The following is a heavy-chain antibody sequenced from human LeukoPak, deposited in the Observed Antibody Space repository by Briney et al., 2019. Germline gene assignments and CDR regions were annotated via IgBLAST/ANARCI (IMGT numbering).Heavy chain of an antibody. CDR2: INPNSGGT. V-gene: IGHV1-2*02. D-gene: IGHD6-6*01. Sequence: SVEVSCKASGYTFTGYYMHWVRQAPGQGLEWMGWINPNSGGTNYAQKFQGRVTMTRDTSISTAYMELSRLRSDDTAVYYCARDHQGIAARPDAFDIWGQGTMVTVSS. J-gene: IGHJ3*02. CDR1: GYTFTGYY. CDR3: ARDHQGIAARPDAFDI.